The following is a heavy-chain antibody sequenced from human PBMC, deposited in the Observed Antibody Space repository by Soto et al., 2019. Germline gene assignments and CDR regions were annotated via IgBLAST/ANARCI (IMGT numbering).Heavy chain of an antibody. D-gene: IGHD3-3*01. CDR1: GGSISSSSYY. V-gene: IGHV4-39*01. CDR3: ARQAPDFWSGYYTLTGGRSAEYFQH. CDR2: IYYSGST. J-gene: IGHJ1*01. Sequence: SETLSLTCTVSGGSISSSSYYWGWIRQPPGKGLEWIGSIYYSGSTYYNPSLKSRVTISVDTSKNQFSLKLSSVTAADTVVYYCARQAPDFWSGYYTLTGGRSAEYFQHWGQGTLVTVSS.